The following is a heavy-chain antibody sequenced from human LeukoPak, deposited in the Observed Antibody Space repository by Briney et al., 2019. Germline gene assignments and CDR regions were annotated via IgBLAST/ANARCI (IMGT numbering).Heavy chain of an antibody. CDR3: AREGGVEQLERLDYYYYGMDV. J-gene: IGHJ6*02. D-gene: IGHD1-1*01. V-gene: IGHV1-46*01. Sequence: ASVKVSCKASGYTFTGYYMRWVRQAPGQGLEWMGIINPSGGSTSYAQKFQGRVTMTRDTSTSTVYMELSSLRSEDTAVYYCAREGGVEQLERLDYYYYGMDVWGQGTTVTVSS. CDR1: GYTFTGYY. CDR2: INPSGGST.